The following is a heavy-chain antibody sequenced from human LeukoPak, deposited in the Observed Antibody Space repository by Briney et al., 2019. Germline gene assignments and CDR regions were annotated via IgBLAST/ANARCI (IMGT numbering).Heavy chain of an antibody. CDR2: INHSGST. Sequence: SETLSLTCAVYGGSFSGYYWSWIRQPPGKGLEWIGEINHSGSTNYNPSLKSRVTISVDTSKNQFSLKLSSVTAADTAVYYRARGVMQALHYYYMDVWGKGTTVTVSS. D-gene: IGHD3-16*01. V-gene: IGHV4-34*01. J-gene: IGHJ6*03. CDR1: GGSFSGYY. CDR3: ARGVMQALHYYYMDV.